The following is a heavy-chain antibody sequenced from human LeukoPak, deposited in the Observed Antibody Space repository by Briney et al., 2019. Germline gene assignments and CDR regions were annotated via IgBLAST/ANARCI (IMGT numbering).Heavy chain of an antibody. J-gene: IGHJ6*02. CDR1: GYTCTSYG. V-gene: IGHV1-18*01. Sequence: ASVKVSCKASGYTCTSYGISWVRQAPGQGLEWMGWISAYNGNTNYAQKLQGRVTMTTDTSTSTAYMELRSLRSDDTAVYYCAREDIVVVPAALGGYYYYGMDVWGQGTTVTVSS. CDR3: AREDIVVVPAALGGYYYYGMDV. CDR2: ISAYNGNT. D-gene: IGHD2-2*01.